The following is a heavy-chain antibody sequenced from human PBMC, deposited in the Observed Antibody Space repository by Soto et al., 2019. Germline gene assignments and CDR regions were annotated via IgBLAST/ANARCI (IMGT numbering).Heavy chain of an antibody. D-gene: IGHD3-10*01. J-gene: IGHJ3*02. CDR2: IGARSGST. V-gene: IGHV3-23*01. Sequence: GGSLRLSCAASGFTFSSYAMSWVRQAPGKGLEWVSVIGARSGSTYYADSVKGRFTISRDKSKNTLYLQMNSLRVEDTATYYCAKDGGITMFRGRARGFDIWGPGTMVTVSS. CDR1: GFTFSSYA. CDR3: AKDGGITMFRGRARGFDI.